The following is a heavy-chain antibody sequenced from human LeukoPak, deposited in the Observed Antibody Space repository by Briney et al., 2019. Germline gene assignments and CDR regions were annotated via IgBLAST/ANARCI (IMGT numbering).Heavy chain of an antibody. J-gene: IGHJ3*02. Sequence: SETLSLTCTVSGGSISNYYWSWVRQPAGKGLEWIGRIYTSGSTNYNPSLKSRVTMSVDTSKNQFSLKLSSVTAADTAVYYCARVVVVTAIKAFDIWGQGTMVTVSS. D-gene: IGHD2-21*02. CDR2: IYTSGST. CDR3: ARVVVVTAIKAFDI. V-gene: IGHV4-4*07. CDR1: GGSISNYY.